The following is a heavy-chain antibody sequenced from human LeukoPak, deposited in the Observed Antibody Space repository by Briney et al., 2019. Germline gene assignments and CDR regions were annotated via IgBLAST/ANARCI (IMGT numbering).Heavy chain of an antibody. V-gene: IGHV1-18*01. J-gene: IGHJ4*02. CDR2: INAYNGNT. CDR3: ARRQGTTLNFDY. D-gene: IGHD1-1*01. CDR1: GYTFSSYG. Sequence: ASVKVSCKASGYTFSSYGFSWVRQAPGQGLEWMGWINAYNGNTNYAQNLQGRVTMTTDTSTSTAYMELRSLRSDDTAVYYCARRQGTTLNFDYWGQGALVTVSS.